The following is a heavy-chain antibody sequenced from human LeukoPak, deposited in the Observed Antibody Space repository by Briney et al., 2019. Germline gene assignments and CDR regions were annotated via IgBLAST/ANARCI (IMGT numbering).Heavy chain of an antibody. V-gene: IGHV5-51*01. Sequence: GESLKISCKGSGYSFTSYWIGWVRQMPGEGLEWMGIIYPGDSDTRYSPSFQGQVTISVDKSISTAYLQWSSLKASDTAMYYCARHDSGSYFDAFHIWGQGTMATVSS. J-gene: IGHJ3*02. CDR2: IYPGDSDT. D-gene: IGHD1-26*01. CDR3: ARHDSGSYFDAFHI. CDR1: GYSFTSYW.